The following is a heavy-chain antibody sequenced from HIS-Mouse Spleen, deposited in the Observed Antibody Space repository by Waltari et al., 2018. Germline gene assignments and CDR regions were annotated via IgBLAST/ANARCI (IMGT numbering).Heavy chain of an antibody. CDR2: SYHSGST. CDR1: GYSISSGYY. D-gene: IGHD1-1*01. Sequence: QVQLQESGPGLVKPSETLSLTCTVSGYSISSGYYWGWIRQPPGKWLGWIGSSYHSGSTYYNPSLKSRVTISVDTSKNQFSLKLSSVTAADTAVYYCARGRNHGDYWGQGTLVTVSS. CDR3: ARGRNHGDY. J-gene: IGHJ4*02. V-gene: IGHV4-38-2*02.